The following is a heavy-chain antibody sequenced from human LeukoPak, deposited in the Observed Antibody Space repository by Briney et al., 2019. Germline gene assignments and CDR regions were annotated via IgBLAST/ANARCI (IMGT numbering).Heavy chain of an antibody. J-gene: IGHJ3*02. Sequence: PSETLSLTCTVSGGSISSSSYYWGWIRQPPGKGLEWIASIYYSGSTYYNPSLKSRVTISVDTSKNQFSLKLSSVTAADTAVYYCAWLGATLGRRCRWCAFDIWGQGTMVTVSS. CDR1: GGSISSSSYY. CDR2: IYYSGST. D-gene: IGHD1-26*01. V-gene: IGHV4-39*01. CDR3: AWLGATLGRRCRWCAFDI.